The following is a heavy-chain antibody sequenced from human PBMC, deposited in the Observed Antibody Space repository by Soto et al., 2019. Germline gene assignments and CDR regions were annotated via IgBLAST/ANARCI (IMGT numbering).Heavy chain of an antibody. CDR2: ISGSGGST. D-gene: IGHD2-2*03. J-gene: IGHJ4*02. CDR1: GFTSSSYA. Sequence: PXXSLRLSFAASGFTSSSYAMSWVRQAPGKGLEWVSAISGSGGSTYYADSVKGRFTISRDNSKNTLYLQMNSLRAEDTAVYYCAKVDMDADYWGQGTLVTVSS. V-gene: IGHV3-23*01. CDR3: AKVDMDADY.